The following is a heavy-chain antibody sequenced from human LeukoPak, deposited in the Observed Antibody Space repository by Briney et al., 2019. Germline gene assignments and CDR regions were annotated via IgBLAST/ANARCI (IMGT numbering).Heavy chain of an antibody. Sequence: GASVKVSCTASGYIFTDYYLHWVRQAPGQGLEWMGWINPNSGLTNYAKRFQDRVTMTADTSVSTAYMQLTRLTSDDSAAYYCARDIVVVPAVEAEDCWGQGTLVTVTS. CDR1: GYIFTDYY. CDR2: INPNSGLT. CDR3: ARDIVVVPAVEAEDC. J-gene: IGHJ4*02. D-gene: IGHD2-21*01. V-gene: IGHV1-2*02.